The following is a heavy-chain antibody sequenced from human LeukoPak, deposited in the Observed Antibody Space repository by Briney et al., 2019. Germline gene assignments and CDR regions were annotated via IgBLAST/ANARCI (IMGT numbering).Heavy chain of an antibody. CDR3: ARGSSGYPFDY. CDR1: GYTFTSYG. D-gene: IGHD3-22*01. Sequence: VASVKVSCKASGYTFTSYGISWVRQAPGQGLEWMGRISAYNGNTDYAQKLQGRITMTTDTSTSTAYMELRSLRSDDTAVYYCARGSSGYPFDYWGQGTLVTVPS. J-gene: IGHJ4*02. CDR2: ISAYNGNT. V-gene: IGHV1-18*01.